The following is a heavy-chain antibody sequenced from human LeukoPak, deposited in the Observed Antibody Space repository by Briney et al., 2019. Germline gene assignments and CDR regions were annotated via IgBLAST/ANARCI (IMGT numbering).Heavy chain of an antibody. D-gene: IGHD1-14*01. CDR1: GGSISSSSYY. CDR2: IYYSGST. V-gene: IGHV4-39*07. J-gene: IGHJ6*03. CDR3: ARVVNRYYYYMDV. Sequence: SETLSLTCTVSGGSISSSSYYWGWIRQPPGKGLEWIGSIYYSGSTYYNPSLKSRVTISVDTSKNQFSLKLSSVTAADTAVYYCARVVNRYYYYMDVWGKGTTVTVSS.